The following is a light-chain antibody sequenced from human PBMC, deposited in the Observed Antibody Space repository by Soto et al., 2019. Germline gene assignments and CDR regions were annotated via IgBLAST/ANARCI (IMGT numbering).Light chain of an antibody. Sequence: EIVLTQSPGTLSLSPGERATLSCRASQSVSSSYLAWYQQKPGQAPRLLMYGASSRATGIPDRFSGSGSGTDFTLTISRLEPEDFGVYYCQQYVSTTLTFGGGTKVDIK. V-gene: IGKV3-20*01. CDR2: GAS. J-gene: IGKJ4*01. CDR1: QSVSSSY. CDR3: QQYVSTTLT.